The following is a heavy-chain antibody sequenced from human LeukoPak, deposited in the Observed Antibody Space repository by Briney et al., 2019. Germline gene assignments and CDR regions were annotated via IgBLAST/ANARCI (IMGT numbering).Heavy chain of an antibody. V-gene: IGHV4-30-2*01. CDR3: ARSTPVAYNFDY. J-gene: IGHJ4*02. CDR1: GGSISSDGYS. D-gene: IGHD2-8*02. Sequence: SETLSLTCAVSGGSISSDGYSWSWIRQPPGKGLEWIGYMYHSGSIYYNPSLKSRVTMSVDRSKNQFSLKLTSVTAADTAVYYCARSTPVAYNFDYWGQGTLVAVSS. CDR2: MYHSGSI.